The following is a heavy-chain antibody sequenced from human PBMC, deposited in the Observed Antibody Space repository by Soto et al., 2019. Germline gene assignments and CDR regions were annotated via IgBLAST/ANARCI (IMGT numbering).Heavy chain of an antibody. CDR1: GGSISSGGYY. V-gene: IGHV4-31*03. D-gene: IGHD3-9*01. CDR2: IYYSGST. Sequence: TLSLTCTVSGGSISSGGYYWSWIRQHPGKGLEWIGYIYYSGSTYYNPSLKIRVTISVDTSKNHFSLKLSSVTAADTAVYYCARARKPDYDILTGYLTAPNWFDPWGQGTLVTVSS. J-gene: IGHJ5*02. CDR3: ARARKPDYDILTGYLTAPNWFDP.